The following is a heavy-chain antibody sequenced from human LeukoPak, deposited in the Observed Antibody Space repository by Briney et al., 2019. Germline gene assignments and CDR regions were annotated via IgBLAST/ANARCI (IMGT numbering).Heavy chain of an antibody. Sequence: KTGGSLRLSCAASGFTFSRHSMNWVRQAPGKGLEWVSSSSTSSSYIYYADSVKGRFTISRDNAKNSLYLQMNSLRAEDTAVYYCAKGGAIMATIPYYFDYWGQGTLVTVSS. CDR1: GFTFSRHS. D-gene: IGHD5-24*01. CDR3: AKGGAIMATIPYYFDY. V-gene: IGHV3-21*01. J-gene: IGHJ4*02. CDR2: SSTSSSYI.